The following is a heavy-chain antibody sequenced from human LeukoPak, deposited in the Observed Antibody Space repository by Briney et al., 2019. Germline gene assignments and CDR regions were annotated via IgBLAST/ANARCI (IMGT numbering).Heavy chain of an antibody. V-gene: IGHV1-18*01. CDR3: ARDQALYVWGSYRYINWFDP. Sequence: VASVKVSCKASGYTFTSYGISWVRQAPGQGLEWMGWISAYNGNTNYAQKLQGRVTMTTDTSTSTAYMELRSLRSDDTAVYYCARDQALYVWGSYRYINWFDPWGQGTLVTVSS. CDR1: GYTFTSYG. J-gene: IGHJ5*02. D-gene: IGHD3-16*02. CDR2: ISAYNGNT.